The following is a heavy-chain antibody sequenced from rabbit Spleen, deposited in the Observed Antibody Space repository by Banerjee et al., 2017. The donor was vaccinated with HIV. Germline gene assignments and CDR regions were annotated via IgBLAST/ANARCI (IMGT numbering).Heavy chain of an antibody. CDR3: ARDTASSFSSYGMDL. CDR2: INAATGKP. D-gene: IGHD8-1*01. V-gene: IGHV1S45*01. CDR1: GFSFTNKAV. Sequence: QEQLVESGGGLVKPEGSLKLSCTASGFSFTNKAVMCWVRQAPGKGLEWIACINAATGKPVYATWAKGRFTISRTSSTTVTLQMTSLTVADTATYFCARDTASSFSSYGMDLWGPGTLVTVS. J-gene: IGHJ6*01.